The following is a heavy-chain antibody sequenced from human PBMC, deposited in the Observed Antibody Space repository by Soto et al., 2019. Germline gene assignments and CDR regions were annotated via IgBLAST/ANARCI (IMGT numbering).Heavy chain of an antibody. CDR3: AKNKRYFDWLSRDTFDI. CDR1: GFTFSSYA. CDR2: TSGTGSST. J-gene: IGHJ3*02. D-gene: IGHD3-9*01. V-gene: IGHV3-23*01. Sequence: PGGSLRLSCAASGFTFSSYAMSWVRQAPGKGLEWVSATSGTGSSTFYADSVKGRFTISRVNSKNTLYLQMNSLRAEDTAVYYWAKNKRYFDWLSRDTFDIWGQGTMVTVSS.